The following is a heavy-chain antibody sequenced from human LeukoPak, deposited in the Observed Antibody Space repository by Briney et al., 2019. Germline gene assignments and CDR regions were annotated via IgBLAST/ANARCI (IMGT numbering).Heavy chain of an antibody. CDR2: IRSKAYGGTT. D-gene: IGHD3-22*01. V-gene: IGHV3-49*03. CDR3: TRVTRITMIVVVIGAFDI. CDR1: GFTFGDYA. Sequence: PGRSLRLSCTASGFTFGDYAMNWFRQAPGKGLEWVGFIRSKAYGGTTEYAASVKGRFTISRDDSKSIAYLQMNSLKTEDTAVYYCTRVTRITMIVVVIGAFDIWGQGTMVTVSS. J-gene: IGHJ3*02.